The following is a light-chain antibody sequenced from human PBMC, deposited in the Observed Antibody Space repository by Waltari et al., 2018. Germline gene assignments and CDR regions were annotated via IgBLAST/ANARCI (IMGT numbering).Light chain of an antibody. J-gene: IGKJ1*01. Sequence: EIVMTQSPDTLSASQGERVTLSCRASQRVVNDLAWYQQRPGQAPRLLLYGVSRRATGVAARFSGSGSGTEFSLTISSLQSEDFAVYYCLQYNNWPPWTFGQGTKVEIK. CDR3: LQYNNWPPWT. V-gene: IGKV3-15*01. CDR2: GVS. CDR1: QRVVND.